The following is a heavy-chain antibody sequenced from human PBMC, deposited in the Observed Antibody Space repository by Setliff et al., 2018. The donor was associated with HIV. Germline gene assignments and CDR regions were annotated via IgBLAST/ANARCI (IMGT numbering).Heavy chain of an antibody. Sequence: SETLSLTCTVSGGSISRYYWNWIRQPAGKGLEWIGRIYGSGDTNYNPSLKSRVTMSIDTSNNRFSLRLTSVTAADTAVYFCARLKTGPAPVDYWGQGTLVTVSS. J-gene: IGHJ4*02. CDR1: GGSISRYY. V-gene: IGHV4-4*07. CDR3: ARLKTGPAPVDY. D-gene: IGHD1-1*01. CDR2: IYGSGDT.